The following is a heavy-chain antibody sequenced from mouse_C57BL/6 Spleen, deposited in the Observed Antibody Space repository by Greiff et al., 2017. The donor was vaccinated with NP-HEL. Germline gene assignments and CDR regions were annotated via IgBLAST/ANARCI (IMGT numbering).Heavy chain of an antibody. Sequence: VQLQQSGPELVKPGASVKIPCKASGYTFTDYNMDWVKQSHGKSLEWIGDINPNNGGTIYNQKFKGKATLTVDKSSSTAYMELRSLTSEDTAVYYCARGDDYSWYFDVWGTGTTVTVSS. J-gene: IGHJ1*03. D-gene: IGHD2-4*01. CDR2: INPNNGGT. CDR3: ARGDDYSWYFDV. CDR1: GYTFTDYN. V-gene: IGHV1-18*01.